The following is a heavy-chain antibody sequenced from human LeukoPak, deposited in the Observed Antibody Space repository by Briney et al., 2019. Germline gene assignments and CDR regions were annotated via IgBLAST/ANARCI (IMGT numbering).Heavy chain of an antibody. V-gene: IGHV1-18*01. CDR3: ARAGGTQLWLLYNWFDP. Sequence: ASVKVSCKASGYTFTSYSISWVRQAPGQGLEWMGWISAYNGNTNYAQKLQGRVTMTTDTSTSTAYMELRSLRSDDTAVYYCARAGGTQLWLLYNWFDPWGQGTLVTVSS. J-gene: IGHJ5*02. D-gene: IGHD5-18*01. CDR2: ISAYNGNT. CDR1: GYTFTSYS.